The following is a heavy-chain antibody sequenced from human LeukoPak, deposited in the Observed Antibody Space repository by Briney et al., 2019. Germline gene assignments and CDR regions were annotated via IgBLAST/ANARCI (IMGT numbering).Heavy chain of an antibody. Sequence: GGSLRLSCAASGFTVSRYAMNWVRQAPGKWLELVSTISGSGGSTYYADSVKGRFTISRDTSKNTLYLQMNSLRAEDTAVYYCAKAAWAHDYGDPMGYWGQGTLVTVSS. CDR3: AKAAWAHDYGDPMGY. J-gene: IGHJ4*02. D-gene: IGHD4-17*01. CDR1: GFTVSRYA. V-gene: IGHV3-23*01. CDR2: ISGSGGST.